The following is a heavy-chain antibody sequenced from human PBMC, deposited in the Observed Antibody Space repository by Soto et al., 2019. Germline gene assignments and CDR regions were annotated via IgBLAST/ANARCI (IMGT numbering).Heavy chain of an antibody. D-gene: IGHD1-26*01. J-gene: IGHJ5*02. CDR3: ARDAEVGATVRGWFDP. CDR2: IYYSGST. CDR1: GGSISSYY. V-gene: IGHV4-59*01. Sequence: SETLSLTCTVSGGSISSYYWSWIRQPPGKGLEWIGYIYYSGSTNYNPSLKSQVTISVDTSKNQFSLKLSSVTAADTAVYYCARDAEVGATVRGWFDPWGQGALVTVSS.